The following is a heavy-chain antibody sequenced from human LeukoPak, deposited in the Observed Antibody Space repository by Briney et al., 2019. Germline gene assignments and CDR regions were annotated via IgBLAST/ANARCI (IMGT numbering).Heavy chain of an antibody. CDR1: GYTFTSYG. D-gene: IGHD6-13*01. CDR3: ARAPESSSWYSRYYYYYMDV. Sequence: ASVKVSCKASGYTFTSYGISWVRQAPGQGLEWMGWISAYNGNTNYAQKLQGRVTMTTDTSTSTAYMELRSLRSDDTAVYYCARAPESSSWYSRYYYYYMDVWGKGTTVTVSS. J-gene: IGHJ6*03. CDR2: ISAYNGNT. V-gene: IGHV1-18*01.